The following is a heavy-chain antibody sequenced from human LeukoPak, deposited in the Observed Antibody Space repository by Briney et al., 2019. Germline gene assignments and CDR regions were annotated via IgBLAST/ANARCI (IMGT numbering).Heavy chain of an antibody. CDR3: ARHPGYYGSGIYYFDY. CDR2: INHSGST. D-gene: IGHD3-10*01. CDR1: GGSISSSSYY. V-gene: IGHV4-39*01. J-gene: IGHJ4*02. Sequence: SETLSLTCTVSGGSISSSSYYWGWIRQPPGKGLEWIGEINHSGSTNYNPSLKSRVTISVDTSKNQFSLKLSSVTAADTAVYYCARHPGYYGSGIYYFDYWGQGTLVTVSS.